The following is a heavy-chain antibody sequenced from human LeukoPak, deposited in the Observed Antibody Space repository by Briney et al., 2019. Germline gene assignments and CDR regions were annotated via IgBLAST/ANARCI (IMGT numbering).Heavy chain of an antibody. V-gene: IGHV4-61*03. J-gene: IGHJ4*02. CDR3: ARGKVGATDFDY. CDR1: GGSATSGSYY. Sequence: SETLSLTCTVSGGSATSGSYYWSWIRQPPGKKLEWIGYISHSGSTKYSPSLKSRVTKSIDTSKNDFSLKLSSETAADTAEYYCARGKVGATDFDYWGQGTLVSVSS. CDR2: ISHSGST. D-gene: IGHD1-26*01.